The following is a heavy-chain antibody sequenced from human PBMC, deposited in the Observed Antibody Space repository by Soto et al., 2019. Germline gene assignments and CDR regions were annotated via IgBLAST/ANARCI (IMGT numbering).Heavy chain of an antibody. CDR3: AITGGSYADYYYGMDV. CDR1: GYTFTSYG. CDR2: ISAYNGNT. J-gene: IGHJ6*02. V-gene: IGHV1-18*04. D-gene: IGHD1-26*01. Sequence: ASVKVSCKASGYTFTSYGISSVRQAPGQGLEWMGWISAYNGNTNYAQKLQGRVTMTTDTSTSTAYMELRSLRSDDTAVYYCAITGGSYADYYYGMDVWGQGTTVTVSS.